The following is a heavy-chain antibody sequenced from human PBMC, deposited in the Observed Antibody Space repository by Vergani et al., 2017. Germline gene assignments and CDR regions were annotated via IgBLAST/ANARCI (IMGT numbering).Heavy chain of an antibody. Sequence: QVQLQQWGGGLLKPSETLSLTCVVNGGSFTSYHWTWIRQSPGEGLEWVGDIDHTGRPYYNPSLKSRLTMSVDKSRNQFSLTLNSVTATDTAIYFCARVNTETNGHLYYYYYMDVWGQGTLVIVSS. CDR1: GGSFTSYH. CDR2: IDHTGRP. V-gene: IGHV4-34*01. J-gene: IGHJ6*03. CDR3: ARVNTETNGHLYYYYYMDV. D-gene: IGHD4-11*01.